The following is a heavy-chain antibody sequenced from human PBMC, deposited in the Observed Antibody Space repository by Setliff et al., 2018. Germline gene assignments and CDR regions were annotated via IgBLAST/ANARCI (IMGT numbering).Heavy chain of an antibody. CDR1: GGAITSSSYL. CDR2: IYNTGNT. Sequence: KTSETLSLTCTVSGGAITSSSYLWGWIRQTPGKGLEWIGSIYNTGNTYYNPSLKGRVTISVDTSKNQFSLRLNSVTAADTAVYFCARAAARAEYSDTSAYLPFDFWGLGTLVTVSS. V-gene: IGHV4-39*01. J-gene: IGHJ4*02. D-gene: IGHD3-16*01. CDR3: ARAAARAEYSDTSAYLPFDF.